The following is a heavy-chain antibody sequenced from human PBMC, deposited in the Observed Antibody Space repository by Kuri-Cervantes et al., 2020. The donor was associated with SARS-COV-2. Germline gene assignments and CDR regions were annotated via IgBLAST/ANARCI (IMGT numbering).Heavy chain of an antibody. J-gene: IGHJ5*02. CDR2: IIPILGIA. Sequence: SVQVTCKSSLPSFSTYAISWVRQAPGQGLEWMGRIIPILGIANYAQKFQGRVTITADKSASTAYMELSSLRSEDTAVYYCAREADCSSTSCHPTPGGWFDPWGQGTLVTVSS. CDR1: LPSFSTYA. CDR3: AREADCSSTSCHPTPGGWFDP. V-gene: IGHV1-69*04. D-gene: IGHD2-2*01.